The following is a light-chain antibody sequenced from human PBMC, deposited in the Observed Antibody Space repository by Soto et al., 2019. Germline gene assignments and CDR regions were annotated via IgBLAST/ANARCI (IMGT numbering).Light chain of an antibody. CDR2: AAS. Sequence: SQLTVSTNYLSASVGDRVTITCRASQSIASYLNWYQQKPGKAPKFLIYAASSLQSGVPSRFSGSGSGTDFTLTISFLQPEDVATYFCQESYRPPIT. V-gene: IGKV1-39*01. CDR1: QSIASY. CDR3: QESYRPPIT. J-gene: IGKJ5*01.